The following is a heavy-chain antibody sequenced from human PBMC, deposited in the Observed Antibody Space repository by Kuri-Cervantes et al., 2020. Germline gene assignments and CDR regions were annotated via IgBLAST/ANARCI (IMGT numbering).Heavy chain of an antibody. CDR1: GGIFSSYA. Sequence: ASVKVSCKASGGIFSSYAISWVRQAPGQGLEWMGWINPNSGGTNYAQKFQGRVTMTRDTSITTPYMELSRLRSDDTAVYYCARDRGTSGPPGYFQHWGQGTLVTVSS. J-gene: IGHJ1*01. CDR3: ARDRGTSGPPGYFQH. CDR2: INPNSGGT. D-gene: IGHD2-2*01. V-gene: IGHV1-2*02.